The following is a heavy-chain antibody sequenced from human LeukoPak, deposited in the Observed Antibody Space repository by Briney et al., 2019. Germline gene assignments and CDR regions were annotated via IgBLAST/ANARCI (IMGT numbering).Heavy chain of an antibody. V-gene: IGHV3-23*01. J-gene: IGHJ4*02. Sequence: GGSLRLSCAASGFTVSSNYMSWVRQAPGKGLEWVSAISGSGGSTYYADSVKGRFTISRDNSKNTLFLQMNSLRVEDTAIYYCAKSTRDGYNLWFDYWGQGTLVTVSS. CDR3: AKSTRDGYNLWFDY. CDR2: ISGSGGST. CDR1: GFTVSSNY. D-gene: IGHD5-24*01.